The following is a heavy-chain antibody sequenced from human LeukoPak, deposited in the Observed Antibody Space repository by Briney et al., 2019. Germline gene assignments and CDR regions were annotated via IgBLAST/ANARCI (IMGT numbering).Heavy chain of an antibody. J-gene: IGHJ3*01. D-gene: IGHD1-26*01. Sequence: GGSLRLSCAASGFTFSSYWMSWVRQAPGKGLEWVANIKQDGSEKYYVDSVKGRLTISRDNAKNSLYLQMNTLRVEDTAVYYWARGYRIVDLFCALLWGQGTMVIVSS. CDR2: IKQDGSEK. CDR1: GFTFSSYW. CDR3: ARGYRIVDLFCALL. V-gene: IGHV3-7*01.